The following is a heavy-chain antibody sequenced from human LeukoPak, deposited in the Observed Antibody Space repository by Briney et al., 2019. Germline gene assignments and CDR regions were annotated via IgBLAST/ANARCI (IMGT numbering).Heavy chain of an antibody. CDR3: ARASHLYDILTGYVFDY. Sequence: PSETLSLTCTVSGGSISSYYWSWIRQPPGKGLEWIGYIYYSGSTNYNPSLKSRVTISVDTSKNQFSLKLSSVTAADTAVYYCARASHLYDILTGYVFDYWGQGTLVTVSS. J-gene: IGHJ4*02. CDR2: IYYSGST. CDR1: GGSISSYY. V-gene: IGHV4-59*01. D-gene: IGHD3-9*01.